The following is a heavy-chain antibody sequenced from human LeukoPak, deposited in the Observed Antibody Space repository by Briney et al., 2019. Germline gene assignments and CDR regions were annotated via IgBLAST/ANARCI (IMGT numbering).Heavy chain of an antibody. CDR2: VHYSGRT. Sequence: SETLSLTCTVSGGSISVNTYYCAWIRQPPGRGLEWIGSVHYSGRTDYNPSLKSRVTISVDTSKNQFSLKLSSVTAADTAVYYCARLGLRLGELSLYYNWFDPWGQGTLVTVSS. J-gene: IGHJ5*02. V-gene: IGHV4-39*07. D-gene: IGHD3-16*02. CDR1: GGSISVNTYY. CDR3: ARLGLRLGELSLYYNWFDP.